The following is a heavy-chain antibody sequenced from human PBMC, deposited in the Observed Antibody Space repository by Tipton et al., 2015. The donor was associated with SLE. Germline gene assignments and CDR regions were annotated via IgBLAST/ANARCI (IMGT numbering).Heavy chain of an antibody. CDR3: ARDGYGDSTVLLDF. Sequence: LSCAASGFMFSIHTMTWVRQAPGKGLQWVSGITRDGVSTWSADSVKGRFTISRDNSKNTLYLQMNSLRAEDTAVYYCARDGYGDSTVLLDFWGQGTLVTVAS. V-gene: IGHV3-23*01. J-gene: IGHJ4*02. D-gene: IGHD4-17*01. CDR1: GFMFSIHT. CDR2: ITRDGVST.